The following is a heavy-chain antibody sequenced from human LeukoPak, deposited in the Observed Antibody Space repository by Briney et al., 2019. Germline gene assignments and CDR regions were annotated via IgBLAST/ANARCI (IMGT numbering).Heavy chain of an antibody. D-gene: IGHD2-2*01. CDR2: INPNSGGT. V-gene: IGHV1-2*02. CDR3: ARGMGVLVPAATWFAP. CDR1: GYTFIAYY. Sequence: ASVKVSCKASGYTFIAYYMHWVRQAPGQGLEWMGWINPNSGGTNYAQKFQGRVTMTRDTSISTAYMDLSRLRSDDTAVYYCARGMGVLVPAATWFAPWGQGTLVTVSS. J-gene: IGHJ5*02.